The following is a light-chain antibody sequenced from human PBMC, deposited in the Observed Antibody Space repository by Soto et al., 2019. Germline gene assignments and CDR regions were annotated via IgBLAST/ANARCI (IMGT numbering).Light chain of an antibody. CDR1: QSISSW. CDR2: KAS. J-gene: IGKJ1*01. V-gene: IGKV1-5*03. CDR3: QQYNTYWT. Sequence: DIQMTQSPSTLSASVGDRVTITCRASQSISSWLAWYQQKPGKAPKLLIYKASSLESGAPSRCSGSGSGSDFPLISSRLQPDYSATYYCQQYNTYWTFGQGTKVEIK.